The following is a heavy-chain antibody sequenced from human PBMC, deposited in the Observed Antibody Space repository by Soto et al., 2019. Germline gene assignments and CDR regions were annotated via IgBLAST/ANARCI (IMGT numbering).Heavy chain of an antibody. CDR3: ARRYGSAIDY. CDR1: GGSISSYY. V-gene: IGHV4-59*08. Sequence: SETLSLTCTVSGGSISSYYWSWIRQPPGKGLEWIGYIYYSGSTNYNPSLKSRVTISVDTSKNQFSLKLSSVTAADTAVYYRARRYGSAIDYWGQGTLVTVSS. D-gene: IGHD1-26*01. CDR2: IYYSGST. J-gene: IGHJ4*02.